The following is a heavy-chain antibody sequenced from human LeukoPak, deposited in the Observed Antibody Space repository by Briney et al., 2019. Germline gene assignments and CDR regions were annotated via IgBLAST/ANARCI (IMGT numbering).Heavy chain of an antibody. CDR2: INPNSGGT. CDR1: GYTFTGYY. J-gene: IGHJ4*02. D-gene: IGHD2-15*01. V-gene: IGHV1-2*06. CDR3: ARGSRYCSGGSWQTGNCFDY. Sequence: ASVKVSYKASGYTFTGYYMHWVRQAPGQGLEWMGRINPNSGGTNYAQKFQGRVTMTRDTSISTAYMELSRLRSDDTAVYYCARGSRYCSGGSWQTGNCFDYWGQGTLVTVSS.